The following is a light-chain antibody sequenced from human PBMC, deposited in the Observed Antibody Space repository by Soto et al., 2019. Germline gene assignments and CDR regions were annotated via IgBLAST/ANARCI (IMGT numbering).Light chain of an antibody. J-gene: IGKJ5*01. Sequence: EIVMTQSPATLSVSPGERATLSCRASQSVSSNLAWYQQKPGQAPRLLIYGASTRATGIPARFSGSGSGTESTLTLSSLQSEDFAVYYCQQYNNWLPITFGQGTRLEIK. CDR2: GAS. V-gene: IGKV3-15*01. CDR1: QSVSSN. CDR3: QQYNNWLPIT.